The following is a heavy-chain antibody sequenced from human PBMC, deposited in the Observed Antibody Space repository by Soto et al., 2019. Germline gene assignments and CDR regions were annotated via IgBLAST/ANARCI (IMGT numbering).Heavy chain of an antibody. D-gene: IGHD6-13*01. V-gene: IGHV3-15*01. Sequence: GGSLRLSCAASGFTFSNAWMTWVRQAPGKGLEWVGRIKSKTDGGTRDYAAPVKGRFTISRDDSKSTLYLQMNSLKTEDTAVYYCTTDAPIAAAGTYPSDYYYYGMDVWGQGTTVTVSS. CDR3: TTDAPIAAAGTYPSDYYYYGMDV. J-gene: IGHJ6*02. CDR2: IKSKTDGGTR. CDR1: GFTFSNAW.